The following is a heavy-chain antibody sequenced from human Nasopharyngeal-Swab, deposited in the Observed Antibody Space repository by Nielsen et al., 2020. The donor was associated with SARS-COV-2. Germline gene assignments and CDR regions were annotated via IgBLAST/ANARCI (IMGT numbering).Heavy chain of an antibody. Sequence: GSLRLSCTVPGGSISGYYWSWIRQPPGKGLEWIGHIFYSGSTTYNPSLRSRVTISVDTSKNQFSLKLNSVTAADTALYFCVHLWLPGFWGQGTLVTVSS. CDR3: VHLWLPGF. CDR2: IFYSGST. CDR1: GGSISGYY. D-gene: IGHD2-21*01. V-gene: IGHV4-59*08. J-gene: IGHJ4*02.